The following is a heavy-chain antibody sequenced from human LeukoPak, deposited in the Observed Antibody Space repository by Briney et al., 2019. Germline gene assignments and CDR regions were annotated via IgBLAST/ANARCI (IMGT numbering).Heavy chain of an antibody. CDR2: IHYSGST. Sequence: SETLSHTCTVSGGSISGYYWSWIRQPPGQGLEWIGYIHYSGSTDYNPSLKGRVTMSLDKSSNQLSLNLTSVTAADTATYYCSRESGAFCPFGYWGQGTLVIVSS. J-gene: IGHJ4*02. V-gene: IGHV4-59*12. CDR1: GGSISGYY. D-gene: IGHD1-26*01. CDR3: SRESGAFCPFGY.